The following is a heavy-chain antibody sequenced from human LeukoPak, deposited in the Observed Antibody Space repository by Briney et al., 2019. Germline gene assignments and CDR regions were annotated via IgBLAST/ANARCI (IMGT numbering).Heavy chain of an antibody. V-gene: IGHV4-59*12. Sequence: SETLSLTCTVSGGSISSYYWSWIRQPPGKGLEWIGYIYYSGSTNYNPALQSRLSISIDTSKNQFSLKLMSVTAADTAVYYCARDSGTTEEVKFDPWGQGTLVTVSS. D-gene: IGHD3-10*01. CDR1: GGSISSYY. CDR3: ARDSGTTEEVKFDP. J-gene: IGHJ5*02. CDR2: IYYSGST.